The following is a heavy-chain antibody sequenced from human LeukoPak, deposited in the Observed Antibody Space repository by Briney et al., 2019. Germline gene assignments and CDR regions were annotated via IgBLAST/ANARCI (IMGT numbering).Heavy chain of an antibody. CDR1: GGTFSSYP. D-gene: IGHD5-24*01. CDR2: IIPLFGTA. J-gene: IGHJ3*02. V-gene: IGHV1-69*05. Sequence: SVKVSCKASGGTFSSYPISWVRQAPGQGLGWMGGIIPLFGTADYAQKFQGRVTITTDESTSTAYMALSSLRSEDTAVYYCAREGEDGYNRGRGAFNIWGQGTMVTVSS. CDR3: AREGEDGYNRGRGAFNI.